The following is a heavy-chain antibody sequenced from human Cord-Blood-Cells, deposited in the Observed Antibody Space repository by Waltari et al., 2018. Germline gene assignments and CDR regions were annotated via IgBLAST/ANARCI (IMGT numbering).Heavy chain of an antibody. V-gene: IGHV4-39*01. J-gene: IGHJ5*02. CDR1: GGSISSSSYY. D-gene: IGHD7-27*01. Sequence: QLQLQESGPGLVKPSETLSLTCTVSGGSISSSSYYWGWIRQPPGKGLEWIGSIYYSGSTDAHPPRKGRVTLSGDTSKNRFSLKLSSVTAADTAVYYCARHDSELGNGFDPWGQGDLVTVSS. CDR2: IYYSGST. CDR3: ARHDSELGNGFDP.